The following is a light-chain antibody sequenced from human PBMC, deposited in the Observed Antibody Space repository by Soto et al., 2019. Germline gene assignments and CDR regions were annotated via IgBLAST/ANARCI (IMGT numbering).Light chain of an antibody. CDR1: QGISSY. Sequence: AIRMTQSPSSFSASTGDRVTITCRASQGISSYLAWYQQKPGTAPKLLIYAASTLQSGVPCRFSGSGSGTDFTLPISCLQTEDVATYYCQQYYSYPLTFGGGTKVEIK. J-gene: IGKJ4*01. CDR2: AAS. V-gene: IGKV1-8*01. CDR3: QQYYSYPLT.